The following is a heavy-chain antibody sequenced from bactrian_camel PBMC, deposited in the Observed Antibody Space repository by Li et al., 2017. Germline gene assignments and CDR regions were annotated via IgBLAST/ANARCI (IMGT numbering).Heavy chain of an antibody. Sequence: HVQLVESGGGSVQAGGSLRLSCAASGFTRDYFEMGWYRQAPGDECELVADIERDGSTYYRDSVKGRFTISEDSGKNTVYLQMNSLRPEDSAMYYCAALADVCYTLKASAFDYWGQGTQVTVS. CDR3: AALADVCYTLKASAFDY. V-gene: IGHV3S55*01. CDR1: GFTRDYFE. CDR2: IERDGST. J-gene: IGHJ4*01. D-gene: IGHD1*01.